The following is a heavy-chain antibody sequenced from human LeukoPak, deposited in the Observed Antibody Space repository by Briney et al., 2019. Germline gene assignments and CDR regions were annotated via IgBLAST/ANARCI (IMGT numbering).Heavy chain of an antibody. Sequence: ASVKVSCKASGYTFTTYGINWVRQAPGQGLEWMGWISTYDGNTNYAQKLRGRVSMIRDTSTSTAYLELRDLRSDDTAMYYCARDYHCGGGDCSWVDYWGQGTLVTVSS. V-gene: IGHV1-18*01. CDR3: ARDYHCGGGDCSWVDY. D-gene: IGHD2-21*01. CDR1: GYTFTTYG. CDR2: ISTYDGNT. J-gene: IGHJ4*02.